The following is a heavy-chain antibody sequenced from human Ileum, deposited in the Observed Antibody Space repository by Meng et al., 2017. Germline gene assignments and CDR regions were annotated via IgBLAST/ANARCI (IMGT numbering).Heavy chain of an antibody. CDR2: ITPMYGTA. J-gene: IGHJ4*02. V-gene: IGHV1-69*06. CDR3: ARDEPDVLIGYEAY. CDR1: GGTFSRYG. Sequence: QVQLVQSGDEVKKPGASGKVSCKSSGGTFSRYGISWVRQAPGQGLEWMGGITPMYGTANYGQKFQGRVTITADKSTSTIYMELSSLRSEDTAVYYCARDEPDVLIGYEAYWGQGTLVTVSS. D-gene: IGHD3-9*01.